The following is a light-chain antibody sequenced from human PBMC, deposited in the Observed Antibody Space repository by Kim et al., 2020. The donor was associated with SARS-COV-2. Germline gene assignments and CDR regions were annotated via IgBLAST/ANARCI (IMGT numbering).Light chain of an antibody. J-gene: IGLJ2*01. Sequence: SYELTQPPSVPVSPGQTASITCSGDKLGDKYACWYQQKPGQSPVLVIYQDSKRPSGLPERFSGSNSGNTATLTISGTQAMDEADYYCQAWDSSTVVFGGG. CDR2: QDS. V-gene: IGLV3-1*01. CDR3: QAWDSSTVV. CDR1: KLGDKY.